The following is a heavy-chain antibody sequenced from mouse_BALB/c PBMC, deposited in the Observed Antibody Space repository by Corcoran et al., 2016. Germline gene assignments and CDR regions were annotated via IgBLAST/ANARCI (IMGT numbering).Heavy chain of an antibody. CDR2: IDPANGNT. J-gene: IGHJ4*01. V-gene: IGHV14-3*02. Sequence: EVQLQQSGAELVKPGASVKLSCTASGFNIKDTYMHWVKQRPEQGLEWIGRIDPANGNTKDDPKFQCKATITADTSSNTAYLQLSSLTSEDTVVEYCARKGGDDGRFTGYYATDYGGQGTSVTVAA. D-gene: IGHD1-1*01. CDR3: ARKGGDDGRFTGYYATDY. CDR1: GFNIKDTY.